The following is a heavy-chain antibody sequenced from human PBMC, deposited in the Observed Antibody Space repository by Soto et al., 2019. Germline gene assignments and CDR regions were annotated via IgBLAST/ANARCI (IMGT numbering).Heavy chain of an antibody. CDR3: ARGPRGTVTNRYYYYMDV. V-gene: IGHV1-8*01. CDR1: GYTFTSYD. CDR2: MNPNSGNT. Sequence: QVQLVQSGAEVKKPGASVKVSCKASGYTFTSYDINWVRQATGQGLEWMGWMNPNSGNTGYAQKFQGRVTMTRNTSISTAYMELSSLRSEDTAVYYCARGPRGTVTNRYYYYMDVWAKGPRSPSP. D-gene: IGHD4-4*01. J-gene: IGHJ6*03.